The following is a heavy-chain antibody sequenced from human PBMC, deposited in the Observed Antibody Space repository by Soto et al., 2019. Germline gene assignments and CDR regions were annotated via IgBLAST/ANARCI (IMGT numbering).Heavy chain of an antibody. V-gene: IGHV3-21*01. CDR2: ISSGRTSI. Sequence: GGSLRLSCAASGFTLSSYNMNWVRQAPGKGLEWVSSISSGRTSIFYADSVKGRFSISRENAKNSLYLQMNSLRAEDTTVYYCARGYDSSAGDYWGQGTLVTVSS. J-gene: IGHJ4*02. CDR1: GFTLSSYN. D-gene: IGHD3-22*01. CDR3: ARGYDSSAGDY.